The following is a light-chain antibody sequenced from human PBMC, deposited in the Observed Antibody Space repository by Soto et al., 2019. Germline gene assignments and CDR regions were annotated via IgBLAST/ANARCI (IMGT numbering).Light chain of an antibody. CDR1: QSVSNN. Sequence: EIVMTQSPATLSLSPGERATLSCRASQSVSNNLAWYQQKPGQAPRLLIYGASTRATGIPARCSGSGSGTEFTLTISSLQSADFAVYYCQQYNTLPRTFGQGTKVEIK. J-gene: IGKJ1*01. CDR3: QQYNTLPRT. CDR2: GAS. V-gene: IGKV3-15*01.